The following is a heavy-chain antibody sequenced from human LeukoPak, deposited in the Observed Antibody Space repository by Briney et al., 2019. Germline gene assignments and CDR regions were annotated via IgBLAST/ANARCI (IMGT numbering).Heavy chain of an antibody. J-gene: IGHJ4*02. CDR3: ARPSTGQLWFSV. V-gene: IGHV5-51*01. CDR1: GYSFTSYW. D-gene: IGHD5-18*01. Sequence: GESLKISCKGSGYSFTSYWIGWVRQLPDKGLEWMGIIYPGDSRTRYSPSFQGQVTISADKSISTAYLQRSSLKASDTALYYCARPSTGQLWFSVWGQGTLVTVSS. CDR2: IYPGDSRT.